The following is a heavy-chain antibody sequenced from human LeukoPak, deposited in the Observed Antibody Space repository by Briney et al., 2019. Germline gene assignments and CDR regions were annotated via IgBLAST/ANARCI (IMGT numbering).Heavy chain of an antibody. J-gene: IGHJ4*02. CDR1: GGSISSYY. V-gene: IGHV4-59*08. CDR3: ARIMGDYNILTGLYLNHNFDY. Sequence: SETLSLTCTVSGGSISSYYWSWIRQPPGKGLEWIGYIYYSGSTNYNPSLKSRVTISVDTSKNQFSLKLSSVTAADTAVYYCARIMGDYNILTGLYLNHNFDYWGQGTLVTVSS. D-gene: IGHD3-9*01. CDR2: IYYSGST.